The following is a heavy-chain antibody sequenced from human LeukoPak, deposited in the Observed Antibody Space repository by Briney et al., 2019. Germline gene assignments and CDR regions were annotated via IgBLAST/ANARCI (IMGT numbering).Heavy chain of an antibody. CDR1: GFTFSSYW. D-gene: IGHD6-13*01. CDR3: ARDRGGAWQQLVFDY. CDR2: IKQDGNEK. J-gene: IGHJ4*02. V-gene: IGHV3-7*01. Sequence: GGSLRLSCAASGFTFSSYWMNWVRQAPGKGLEWVANIKQDGNEKYYVDSVTGRFTISRDNAKNSLYLQMNSLRVEDTAVYYCARDRGGAWQQLVFDYWGQGTLVTVSS.